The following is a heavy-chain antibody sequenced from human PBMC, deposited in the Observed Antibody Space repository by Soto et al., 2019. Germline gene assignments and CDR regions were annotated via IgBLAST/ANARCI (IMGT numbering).Heavy chain of an antibody. V-gene: IGHV3-33*06. J-gene: IGHJ4*02. CDR1: GMSFSSYG. Sequence: GGSLRLSCAASGMSFSSYGMHWVRQAPGKGLEWVAVIWYDGSNKYYADSVKGRFTISRDNSKNTLYLQMNSLRAEDTAVYYCAKVWTSGDILTGLGYWGQGTLVTVSS. D-gene: IGHD3-9*01. CDR3: AKVWTSGDILTGLGY. CDR2: IWYDGSNK.